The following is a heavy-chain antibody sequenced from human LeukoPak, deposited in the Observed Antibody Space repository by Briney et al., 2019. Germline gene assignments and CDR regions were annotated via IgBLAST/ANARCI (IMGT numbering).Heavy chain of an antibody. CDR2: INHSGST. Sequence: SEALSLTRAVYGGSFSGYYWSWIRQPPGKGVEWIGEINHSGSTNYNPSLKSRVTISVDTSKNQFSLKLSSVTAADTAVYYCARTYSDYGGNSGSDYYYGMDVWGQGTTVTVSS. CDR1: GGSFSGYY. J-gene: IGHJ6*02. D-gene: IGHD4-23*01. CDR3: ARTYSDYGGNSGSDYYYGMDV. V-gene: IGHV4-34*01.